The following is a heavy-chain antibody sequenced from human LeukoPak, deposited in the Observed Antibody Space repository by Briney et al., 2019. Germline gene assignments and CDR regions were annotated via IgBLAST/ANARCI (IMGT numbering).Heavy chain of an antibody. CDR1: GYTFTSYY. Sequence: GGSLRLSCAASGYTFTSYYMHWVRQAPGQGLEWVGLINPNGGSATYAQRFQGRVTMTRDTSTSTVYMELSNLRSEDTAVYYCARAAGDSYGYRYYFDYWGQGTLVTVSS. V-gene: IGHV1-46*01. CDR3: ARAAGDSYGYRYYFDY. CDR2: INPNGGSA. D-gene: IGHD5-18*01. J-gene: IGHJ4*02.